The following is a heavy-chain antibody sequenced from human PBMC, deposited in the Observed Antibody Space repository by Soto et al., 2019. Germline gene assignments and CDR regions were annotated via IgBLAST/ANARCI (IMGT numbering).Heavy chain of an antibody. Sequence: ASAPFSCPGCGYTIPELSMHLVRQDHGKGLEWMGGFDPEDGETIYAQKFQGRVTMTEDTSTDTAYMGLSSLRSEDTAVYYCATSITIFGVDYYYGMDGWGQGTTVTVSS. CDR1: GYTIPELS. J-gene: IGHJ6*02. D-gene: IGHD3-3*01. V-gene: IGHV1-24*01. CDR2: FDPEDGET. CDR3: ATSITIFGVDYYYGMDG.